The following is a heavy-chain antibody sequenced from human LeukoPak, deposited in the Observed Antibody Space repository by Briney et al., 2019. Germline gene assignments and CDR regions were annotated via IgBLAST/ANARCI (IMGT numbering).Heavy chain of an antibody. J-gene: IGHJ4*02. CDR1: GFSFGSYA. CDR2: ISGSGDT. Sequence: PGGSLRLSCAASGFSFGSYALSWVRQAPGKGLEWVSVISGSGDTHYTDPVKGRFTISRDNSKNTLYLQMNSLRAEDTAVYYCTSLSDAIESFGTRNYWGQGTLVTVSS. V-gene: IGHV3-23*01. CDR3: TSLSDAIESFGTRNY. D-gene: IGHD2-8*01.